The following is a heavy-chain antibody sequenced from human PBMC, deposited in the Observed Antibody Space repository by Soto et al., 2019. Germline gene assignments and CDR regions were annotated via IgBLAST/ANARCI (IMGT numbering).Heavy chain of an antibody. J-gene: IGHJ4*02. CDR2: IYYSGST. V-gene: IGHV4-39*01. Sequence: QLQLQESGPGLVKPSETLSLTCTVSGGSISSSSYYWGWIRQPPGKGLEWIGSIYYSGSTYYNPSLKSRVTIAVDTSKNQFSLKLSSVTAADTAVYYCARLNVPAGTDYWGQGTLVTVSS. CDR3: ARLNVPAGTDY. D-gene: IGHD2-2*01. CDR1: GGSISSSSYY.